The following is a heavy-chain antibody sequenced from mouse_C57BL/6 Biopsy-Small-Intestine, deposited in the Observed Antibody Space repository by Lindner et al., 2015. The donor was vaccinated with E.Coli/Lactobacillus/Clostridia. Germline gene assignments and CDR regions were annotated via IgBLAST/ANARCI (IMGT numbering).Heavy chain of an antibody. CDR3: ATYDYGGFAY. D-gene: IGHD2-4*01. CDR2: VNPTTGGT. J-gene: IGHJ3*01. CDR1: GYSFTDYY. V-gene: IGHV1-42*01. Sequence: VQLQESGPELVKPGASVKISCKASGYSFTDYYMNWVMQSPEKSLEWIGEVNPTTGGTTYNQKFKAKATLTVDKSSSTAYMQLKSLTSEDSAVYYCATYDYGGFAYWGQGTLVTVSA.